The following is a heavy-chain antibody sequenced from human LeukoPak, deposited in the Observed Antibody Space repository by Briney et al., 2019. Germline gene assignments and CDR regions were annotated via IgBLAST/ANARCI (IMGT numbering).Heavy chain of an antibody. CDR3: ARDMYSSSFNWFDP. V-gene: IGHV3-21*01. Sequence: PGGSLRLSCAASGFTFSSYSMNWVRQAPGKGLEWVSSISSSSSYIYYADSVKGRFTIYRDNAKNSLYLQMNSLRAEDTAVYYCARDMYSSSFNWFDPWGQGTLVTVSS. CDR1: GFTFSSYS. CDR2: ISSSSSYI. J-gene: IGHJ5*02. D-gene: IGHD6-6*01.